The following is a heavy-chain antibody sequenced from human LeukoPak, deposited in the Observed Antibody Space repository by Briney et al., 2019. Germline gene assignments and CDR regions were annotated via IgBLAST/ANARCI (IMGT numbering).Heavy chain of an antibody. J-gene: IGHJ4*02. CDR1: GFTFSSYA. Sequence: GRSLRLSCAASGFTFSSYAMHWVRQAPGKGLEWVAVISYDGSNKYYAGSVKGRFTISRDNSKNTLYLQMNSLRAEDTAVYFCARAPYFESSGPLWGQGTLVTVSS. D-gene: IGHD3-22*01. CDR2: ISYDGSNK. V-gene: IGHV3-30-3*01. CDR3: ARAPYFESSGPL.